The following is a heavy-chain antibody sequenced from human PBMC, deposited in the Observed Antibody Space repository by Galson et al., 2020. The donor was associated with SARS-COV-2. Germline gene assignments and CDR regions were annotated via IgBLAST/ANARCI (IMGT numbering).Heavy chain of an antibody. CDR2: ISSSSSTI. D-gene: IGHD3-9*01. CDR1: GFIFSTYS. J-gene: IGHJ4*02. V-gene: IGHV3-48*04. Sequence: GGSLRLSCAASGFIFSTYSMNWVRQAPGKGLEWVSYISSSSSTIYYADSVKGRFTISRDNAKNSLYLQMNSLRVEDTAVYYCASYYDFLTSYSGGYYFDYWGQGTLVTVSS. CDR3: ASYYDFLTSYSGGYYFDY.